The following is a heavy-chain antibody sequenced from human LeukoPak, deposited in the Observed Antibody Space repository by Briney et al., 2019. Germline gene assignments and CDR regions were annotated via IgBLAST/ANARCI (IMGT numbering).Heavy chain of an antibody. CDR3: ARARVLVVVIDYFDY. CDR1: GFTFSDYY. J-gene: IGHJ4*02. D-gene: IGHD3-22*01. V-gene: IGHV3-11*01. Sequence: GGSLRLSCAASGFTFSDYYMSWIRQAPGKGLEWVSYISSSGSTIYYADSVEGRFTISRDNAKNPLYLQMNSLRAEDTAVYYCARARVLVVVIDYFDYWGQGTLVTVSS. CDR2: ISSSGSTI.